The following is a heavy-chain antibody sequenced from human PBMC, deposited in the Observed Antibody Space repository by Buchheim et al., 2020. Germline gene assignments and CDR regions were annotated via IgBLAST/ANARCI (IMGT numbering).Heavy chain of an antibody. CDR3: ARDVGITMVRGVIMSGFDY. CDR1: GYTFTSYY. D-gene: IGHD3-10*01. J-gene: IGHJ4*02. CDR2: INPSGGST. Sequence: QVQLVQSGAEVKKPGASVKVSCKASGYTFTSYYMHWVRQAPGQGLEWMGIINPSGGSTSYAQKFQGRVTMTRDTSTSTVYMELSSLRSEDTAVYYCARDVGITMVRGVIMSGFDYWGQGTL. V-gene: IGHV1-46*01.